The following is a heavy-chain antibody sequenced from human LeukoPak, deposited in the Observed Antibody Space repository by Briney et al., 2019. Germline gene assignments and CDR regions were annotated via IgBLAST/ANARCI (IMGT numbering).Heavy chain of an antibody. Sequence: GGSLRLSCAASGFTFRNYAMNWVRQAPGKGLEWVSAISDSGGSTNYADSVKGRFTISRDNSNNTLYLQMNSLRSEDTAVYYCARGGEMATHYWGQGTLVTVSS. J-gene: IGHJ4*02. V-gene: IGHV3-23*01. CDR1: GFTFRNYA. CDR3: ARGGEMATHY. D-gene: IGHD5-24*01. CDR2: ISDSGGST.